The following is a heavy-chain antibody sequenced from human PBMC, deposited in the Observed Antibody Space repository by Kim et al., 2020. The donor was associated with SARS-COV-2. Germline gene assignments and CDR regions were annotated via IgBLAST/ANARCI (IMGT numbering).Heavy chain of an antibody. CDR3: AREAEYYGSGSYSEYNWFDP. V-gene: IGHV1-69*04. J-gene: IGHJ5*02. Sequence: SVKVSCKASGGTFSSYAISWVRQAPGQGLEWMGRIIPILGIANYAQKFQGRVTITADKSTSTAYMELSSLRSEDTAVYYCAREAEYYGSGSYSEYNWFDPWGQGTLVTVSS. CDR1: GGTFSSYA. D-gene: IGHD3-10*01. CDR2: IIPILGIA.